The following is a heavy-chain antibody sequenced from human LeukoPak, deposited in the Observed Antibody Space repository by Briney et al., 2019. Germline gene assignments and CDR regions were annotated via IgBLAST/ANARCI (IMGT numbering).Heavy chain of an antibody. CDR2: ISTSSSYI. J-gene: IGHJ3*02. CDR3: ARGTRDGYYLFDAFDI. V-gene: IGHV3-21*01. D-gene: IGHD5-24*01. Sequence: GGSLRLSCAASGFTFSDYNMNWVRQAPGKGLEWVSSISTSSSYIYYADSVKGRFTISRDNAKNSLYLQMNSLRAEDTAVYYCARGTRDGYYLFDAFDIWGQGTMVTVSS. CDR1: GFTFSDYN.